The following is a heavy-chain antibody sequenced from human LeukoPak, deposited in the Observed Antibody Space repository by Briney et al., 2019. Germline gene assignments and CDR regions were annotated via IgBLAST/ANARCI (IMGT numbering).Heavy chain of an antibody. Sequence: ASVKVSCKASGYPFIDYYLHWVRQASGQGLEWMGCINPNTGDTNSAQNFQGSVIMTRDTSITTAYMELSRLKSDDTALYYCASKGAGHCYDASCMGSFDLWGQGTTVAVSS. V-gene: IGHV1-2*02. CDR3: ASKGAGHCYDASCMGSFDL. J-gene: IGHJ3*01. CDR2: INPNTGDT. CDR1: GYPFIDYY. D-gene: IGHD2-15*01.